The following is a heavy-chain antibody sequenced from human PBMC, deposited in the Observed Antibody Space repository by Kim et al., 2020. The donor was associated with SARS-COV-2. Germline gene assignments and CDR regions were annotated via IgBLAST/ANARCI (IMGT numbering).Heavy chain of an antibody. CDR2: INPNSGGT. CDR1: GYTFTGYY. Sequence: ASVKVSCKASGYTFTGYYMHWVRQAPGQGLEWMGWINPNSGGTNYAQKFQGRVTMTRDTSISTAYMELSRLRSDDTAVYYCARDTKRTVYSSRWYLIDYWGQGTLVTVSS. J-gene: IGHJ4*02. D-gene: IGHD6-13*01. CDR3: ARDTKRTVYSSRWYLIDY. V-gene: IGHV1-2*02.